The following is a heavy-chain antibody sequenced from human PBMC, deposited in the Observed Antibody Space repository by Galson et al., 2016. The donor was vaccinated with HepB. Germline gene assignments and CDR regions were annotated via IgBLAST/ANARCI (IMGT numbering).Heavy chain of an antibody. V-gene: IGHV4-31*03. CDR3: ARQVYDSTGYYYP. CDR2: IYSNGNT. Sequence: TLSPTCTVSGGSITSGAYYWTWIRQHPGKGLEWIGLIYSNGNTHYNASLKSRLTISVDTSQNQFPLKLSSVTAADTAVYYCARQVYDSTGYYYPWGQGTLVTVSS. J-gene: IGHJ5*02. D-gene: IGHD3-22*01. CDR1: GGSITSGAYY.